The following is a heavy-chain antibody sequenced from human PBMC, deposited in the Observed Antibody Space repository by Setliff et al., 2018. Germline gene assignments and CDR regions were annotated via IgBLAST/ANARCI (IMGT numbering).Heavy chain of an antibody. Sequence: ASVKVSCKASGYTFRQSIVSWVRQAPGQGLEWLGWIGVYSGNTYSAQRFQGRVSLTTDESTNTAYSGLRGLRSDDTAVYYCMRLVRFCSRTVCQRTSGDEAWGQGTLVTVSS. V-gene: IGHV1-18*01. D-gene: IGHD3-3*01. J-gene: IGHJ5*02. CDR3: MRLVRFCSRTVCQRTSGDEA. CDR2: IGVYSGNT. CDR1: GYTFRQSI.